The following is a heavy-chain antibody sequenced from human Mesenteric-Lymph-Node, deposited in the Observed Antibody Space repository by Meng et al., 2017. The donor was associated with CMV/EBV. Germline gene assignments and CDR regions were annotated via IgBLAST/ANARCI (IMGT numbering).Heavy chain of an antibody. Sequence: ASVKVSCKASGYTFRSYDINWVRQATGQGLEWMGWMNPSSGSTDYAQKFQGRVTMTRDTSISTAYMELSSLRSEDTAVYYCARYPSWVDGFDIWGQGTMVTVSS. CDR2: MNPSSGST. J-gene: IGHJ3*02. CDR3: ARYPSWVDGFDI. V-gene: IGHV1-8*01. D-gene: IGHD3-16*01. CDR1: GYTFRSYD.